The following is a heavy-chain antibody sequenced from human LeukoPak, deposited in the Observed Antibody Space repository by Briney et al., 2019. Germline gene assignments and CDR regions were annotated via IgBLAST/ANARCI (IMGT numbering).Heavy chain of an antibody. V-gene: IGHV4-30-2*01. Sequence: SQTLSLTCTVSGGSISSGGYYWSWIRQPPGKGLEWIGYIYHSGSTYYNPSLKSRVTISVDRSKNQFSLKLNSVTAADTAVYYCAREYFSANYFFYYMDVWGTGTTVTVSS. CDR2: IYHSGST. CDR1: GGSISSGGYY. J-gene: IGHJ6*03. D-gene: IGHD3-3*01. CDR3: AREYFSANYFFYYMDV.